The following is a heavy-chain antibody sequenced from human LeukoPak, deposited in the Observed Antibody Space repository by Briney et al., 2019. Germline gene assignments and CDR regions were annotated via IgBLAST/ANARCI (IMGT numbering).Heavy chain of an antibody. CDR1: GFTFSSYW. V-gene: IGHV3-74*01. J-gene: IGHJ4*02. Sequence: GGSLRLSCTASGFTFSSYWMHWVRQAPGKGPMWVSRICPDGTGISYADSVKARFTTSRDNAKNTVYLQMNSLREEDTAVYYCVRDFRSADYWGQGTLVTVSS. CDR3: VRDFRSADY. CDR2: ICPDGTGI.